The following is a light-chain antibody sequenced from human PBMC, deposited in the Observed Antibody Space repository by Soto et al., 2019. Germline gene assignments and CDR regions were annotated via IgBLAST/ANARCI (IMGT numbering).Light chain of an antibody. CDR2: DAS. J-gene: IGKJ4*01. CDR3: QHYNKWPLT. CDR1: QSVNSN. V-gene: IGKV3-15*01. Sequence: EIVMTQSPATLSVSPGERATLSCRASQSVNSNLAWYQQKPGQAPRLLIYDASTRATGIPARFSGSGSGTEFTLTISSLQSEDFAVYYCQHYNKWPLTFGGGTKVEIK.